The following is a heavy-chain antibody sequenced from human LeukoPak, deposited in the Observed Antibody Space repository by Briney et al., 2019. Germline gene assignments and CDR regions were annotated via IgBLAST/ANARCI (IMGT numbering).Heavy chain of an antibody. V-gene: IGHV1-46*01. CDR1: GGTFTSYY. D-gene: IGHD3-9*01. Sequence: GSSVKVSCKASGGTFTSYYMHWVRQAPGQGLEWMGIINPSGGSTSYAQKFQGRVTMTRDTSTSTVYMELSSLRSEDTAVYYCARGSADYDILTDYYFDYWGQGTLVTVSS. J-gene: IGHJ4*02. CDR2: INPSGGST. CDR3: ARGSADYDILTDYYFDY.